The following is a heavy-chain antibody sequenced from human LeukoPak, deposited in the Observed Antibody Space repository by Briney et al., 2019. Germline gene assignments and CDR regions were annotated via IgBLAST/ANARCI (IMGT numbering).Heavy chain of an antibody. CDR1: GFTFSSYG. D-gene: IGHD6-19*01. CDR3: AREYSSGWYPLGY. V-gene: IGHV3-33*01. J-gene: IGHJ4*02. CDR2: IWYDGSNK. Sequence: PGGSLRLSCAASGFTFSSYGMHWVRQAPGKGLEWVAVIWYDGSNKYYADSVKGRFTISRDNSKNTLYLQMNSLRAEDTALYYCAREYSSGWYPLGYWGQGTLVTVSS.